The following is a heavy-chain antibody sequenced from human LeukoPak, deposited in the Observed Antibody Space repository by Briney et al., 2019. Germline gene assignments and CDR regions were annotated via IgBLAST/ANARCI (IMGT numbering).Heavy chain of an antibody. CDR2: IYTSGST. Sequence: SQTLFLTCTVSGGSFSSDTYYWNWLRQPAGKGLEWIGRIYTSGSTNYNPSLKSRVTISVDTSRNQFSLKLSSVTAADTAVYYCARGYGDYARRFDYWGQGTLVTVSS. D-gene: IGHD4-17*01. CDR1: GGSFSSDTYY. J-gene: IGHJ4*02. CDR3: ARGYGDYARRFDY. V-gene: IGHV4-61*02.